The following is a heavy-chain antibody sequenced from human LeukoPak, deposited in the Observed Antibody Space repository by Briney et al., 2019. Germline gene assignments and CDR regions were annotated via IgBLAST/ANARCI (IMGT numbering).Heavy chain of an antibody. CDR1: GFTFSSYW. V-gene: IGHV3-23*01. Sequence: GGSLRLSCAASGFTFSSYWMHWVRQAPGKGLVWVSTISGRGDSTYDAASAQGRFSTSRDNSKNTLYLQMNSLRVEDTAVYYCAKPLYGGYLDYWGQGTLVTVSS. D-gene: IGHD4/OR15-4a*01. J-gene: IGHJ4*02. CDR2: ISGRGDST. CDR3: AKPLYGGYLDY.